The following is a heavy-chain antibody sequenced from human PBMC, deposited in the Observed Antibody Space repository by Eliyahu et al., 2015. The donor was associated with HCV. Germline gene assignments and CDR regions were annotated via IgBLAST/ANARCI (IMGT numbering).Heavy chain of an antibody. V-gene: IGHV4-59*01. CDR2: IHYSGST. Sequence: QVRLQESGPGLVKPSETLALTCXVSGGSITTYYWSWIRQPPGKGLEWIGYIHYSGSTNYNPSLKSRVTISIDTSKNQFSLNLTSVTAADTAMYYCASGGGGIAVTGTGGWFDPWGQGTLVTVSS. CDR3: ASGGGGIAVTGTGGWFDP. J-gene: IGHJ5*02. D-gene: IGHD6-19*01. CDR1: GGSITTYY.